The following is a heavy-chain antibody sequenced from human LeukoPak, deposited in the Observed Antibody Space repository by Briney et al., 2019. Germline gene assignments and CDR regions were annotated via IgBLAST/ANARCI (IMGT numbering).Heavy chain of an antibody. CDR3: ARDQGDYGDYGYFDY. CDR1: GFTFSSYS. V-gene: IGHV3-48*02. J-gene: IGHJ4*02. D-gene: IGHD4-17*01. CDR2: ISSSSSTI. Sequence: GGSLRLSCAASGFTFSSYSMNWVRQAPGKGLEWVSYISSSSSTIYYADSVKGRFTISRDNAKNSLYLQMNSLRDEDTAVYYCARDQGDYGDYGYFDYWGQGTLVTVSS.